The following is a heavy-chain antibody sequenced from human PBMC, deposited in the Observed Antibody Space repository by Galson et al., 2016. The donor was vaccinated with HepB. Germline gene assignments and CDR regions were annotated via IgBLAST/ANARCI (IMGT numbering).Heavy chain of an antibody. Sequence: SLRLSCAASGFTFSSYGMHWVRQAPGKGLEWVAVISYDGSNKYYADSVKGRFAISRDNSKNTLFLQRNSLRAEDTAVYYCAKDGGSGSTGRYYYGMDVWGQGTTVTVSS. CDR2: ISYDGSNK. J-gene: IGHJ6*02. CDR1: GFTFSSYG. V-gene: IGHV3-30*18. CDR3: AKDGGSGSTGRYYYGMDV. D-gene: IGHD3-10*01.